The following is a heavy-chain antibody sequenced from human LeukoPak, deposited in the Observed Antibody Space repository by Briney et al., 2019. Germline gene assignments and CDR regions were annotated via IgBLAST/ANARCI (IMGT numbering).Heavy chain of an antibody. J-gene: IGHJ6*02. Sequence: SETLSLTCAVYGESFSGYYWSWIRQPPGKGLEWIGEINHSGSTNYNPSLKSRVTISVDTSKNQFSLKLSSVTAADTAVYYCARGPDTAMDVWGQGTTVTVSS. D-gene: IGHD5-18*01. V-gene: IGHV4-34*01. CDR3: ARGPDTAMDV. CDR2: INHSGST. CDR1: GESFSGYY.